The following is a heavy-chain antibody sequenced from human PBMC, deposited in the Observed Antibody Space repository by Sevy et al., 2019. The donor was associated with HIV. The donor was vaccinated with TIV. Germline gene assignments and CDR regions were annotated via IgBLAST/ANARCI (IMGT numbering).Heavy chain of an antibody. CDR3: TRGYYYDSSGYSDY. D-gene: IGHD3-22*01. J-gene: IGHJ4*02. CDR2: IRSKDNGGAT. CDR1: GFTFGDYA. Sequence: GGSLRLSCTGSGFTFGDYAMSWFRQAPGMGLEWVGFIRSKDNGGATEYAGSVKGRLTISRKDSKSIADLQMNSLKTEDTAVYYCTRGYYYDSSGYSDYWGQGTLVTVSS. V-gene: IGHV3-49*03.